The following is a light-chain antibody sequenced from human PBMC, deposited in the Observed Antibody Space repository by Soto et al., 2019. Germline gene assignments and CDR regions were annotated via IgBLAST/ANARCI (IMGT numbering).Light chain of an antibody. V-gene: IGLV2-14*01. CDR3: SSYTVSNTYV. Sequence: QSALTLPASVSGSPGQSITISCTGTSSDYVSWYQQHPGKAPKLLIYDTSIRPSGVSNRFSGSKSGNTASLTISGLQAEDEADYYCSSYTVSNTYVFAAGTKVTVL. J-gene: IGLJ1*01. CDR2: DTS. CDR1: SSDY.